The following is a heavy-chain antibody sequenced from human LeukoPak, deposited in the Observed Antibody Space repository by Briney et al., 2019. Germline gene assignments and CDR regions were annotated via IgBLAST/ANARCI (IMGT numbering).Heavy chain of an antibody. CDR2: IIPIFGTA. CDR1: GGTFRSYA. D-gene: IGHD5-18*01. Sequence: GASVKVSCKASGGTFRSYAISWVRQAPGQGLAWMGGIIPIFGTANYAQKFQGRVTITAEKSTSTAYMELSSLRSEDTAVYYCARERRIQLWSGSYYYYYMDVWGKGTTVTVSS. CDR3: ARERRIQLWSGSYYYYYMDV. J-gene: IGHJ6*03. V-gene: IGHV1-69*06.